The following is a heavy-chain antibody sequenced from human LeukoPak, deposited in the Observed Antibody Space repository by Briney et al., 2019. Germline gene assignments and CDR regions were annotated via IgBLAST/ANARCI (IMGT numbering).Heavy chain of an antibody. V-gene: IGHV3-7*01. Sequence: GGSLRLSCAASGFTFSSYWMNWVRQAPGKGLEXXXNIKPDGSEIYYVDSVKGRFTISRDNAKNSLYLQMNSLTAGDTAVYYCARDRTGTYREVAYWGQGTLVTVSS. CDR1: GFTFSSYW. CDR3: ARDRTGTYREVAY. D-gene: IGHD3/OR15-3a*01. CDR2: IKPDGSEI. J-gene: IGHJ4*02.